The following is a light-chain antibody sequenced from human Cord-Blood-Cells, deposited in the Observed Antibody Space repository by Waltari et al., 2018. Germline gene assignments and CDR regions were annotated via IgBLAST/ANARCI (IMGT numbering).Light chain of an antibody. Sequence: DIVMTQSPDSLAVSLGERANITCKSSQSFLYSSNNKNYLAWYQQKPGQPPKLLIYWASTRESGVPDRFSGSGSGTDFTLTISSLQAEDVAVYYCQQYYSTPLTFGGGTKVEIK. V-gene: IGKV4-1*01. CDR3: QQYYSTPLT. CDR2: WAS. CDR1: QSFLYSSNNKNY. J-gene: IGKJ4*01.